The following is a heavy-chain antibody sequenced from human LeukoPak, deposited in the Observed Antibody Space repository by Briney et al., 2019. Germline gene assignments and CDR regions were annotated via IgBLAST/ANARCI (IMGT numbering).Heavy chain of an antibody. V-gene: IGHV4-61*08. J-gene: IGHJ4*02. CDR2: MYYSGTS. Sequence: SQTLTLTCTVTGVSISGGDYYWSWIRQPPGKGLEYIGYMYYSGTSKYNPSLKSRVTISLDTSKNQFSLRLNSVTAADTAVYYCARSAGSTWGTDSWGQGTLVTVSS. CDR3: ARSAGSTWGTDS. D-gene: IGHD6-13*01. CDR1: GVSISGGDYY.